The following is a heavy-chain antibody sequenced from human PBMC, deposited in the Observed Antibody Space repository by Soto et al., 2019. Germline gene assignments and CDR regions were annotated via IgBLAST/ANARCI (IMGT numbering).Heavy chain of an antibody. CDR3: ARGRDYGDYPLRYFDF. D-gene: IGHD4-17*01. CDR2: INSSGST. Sequence: QVQLQQWGPRLLKPSEILSLTCAVYSGSFSGYYWSWIRQPPGKGLEWIGEINSSGSTNYNSSLRSRITISVDTSKNRFSLIVNSATAADTAVYFCARGRDYGDYPLRYFDFWGRGTLVTVSS. CDR1: SGSFSGYY. J-gene: IGHJ2*01. V-gene: IGHV4-34*01.